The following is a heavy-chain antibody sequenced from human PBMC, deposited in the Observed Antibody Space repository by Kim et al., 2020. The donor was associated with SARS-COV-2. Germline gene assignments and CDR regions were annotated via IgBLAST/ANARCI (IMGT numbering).Heavy chain of an antibody. V-gene: IGHV4-39*01. J-gene: IGHJ4*02. Sequence: SETLSLTCTVSGGSISSSSYYWGWIRQPPGKGLEWIGSIYYSGSTYYNPSLKSRVTISVDTSKNQFSLKLSSVTAADTAVYYCARRDYGDRVPFDWGQGTLVTVSS. CDR2: IYYSGST. CDR3: ARRDYGDRVPFD. CDR1: GGSISSSSYY. D-gene: IGHD4-17*01.